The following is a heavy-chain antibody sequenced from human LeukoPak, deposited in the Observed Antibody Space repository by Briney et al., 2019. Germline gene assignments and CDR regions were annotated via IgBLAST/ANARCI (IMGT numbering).Heavy chain of an antibody. CDR3: ARDGLGYCSGGSCGTTYYYYGMDV. V-gene: IGHV4-31*03. CDR1: GGSISSGGYY. Sequence: SETLSLTCTVSGGSISSGGYYWSWIRQHPGRGLEWIGYIYYSGSTYYNPSLKSRVTISVDTSKNQFSLKLSSVTAADTAVYYCARDGLGYCSGGSCGTTYYYYGMDVWGQGTTVTVSS. CDR2: IYYSGST. J-gene: IGHJ6*02. D-gene: IGHD2-15*01.